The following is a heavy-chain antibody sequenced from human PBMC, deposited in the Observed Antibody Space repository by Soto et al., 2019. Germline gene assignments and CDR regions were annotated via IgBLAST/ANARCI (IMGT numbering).Heavy chain of an antibody. CDR1: GFTFSSFA. D-gene: IGHD6-19*01. J-gene: IGHJ4*02. CDR3: AKDLIYGYNSGRPFDS. CDR2: IVSRGDST. V-gene: IGHV3-23*01. Sequence: EVQLLESGGGLVQPGGSLRLSCAASGFTFSSFAMSWVRQAPGKGLEWVSAIVSRGDSTYDADYVKGRFTISRDNSKNTLYLQMNSLRAEDTAVYYCAKDLIYGYNSGRPFDSWGQGTLVTVSS.